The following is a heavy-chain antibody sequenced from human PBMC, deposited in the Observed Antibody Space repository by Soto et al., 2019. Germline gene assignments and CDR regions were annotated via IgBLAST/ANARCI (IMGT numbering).Heavy chain of an antibody. V-gene: IGHV4-39*01. J-gene: IGHJ5*02. CDR3: ARPRAVAYNWFDP. Sequence: PSETLSLTCTVSGGSISSSSYYWGWIRQPPGKGLGWIGSIYYSGSTYYNPSLKSRVTISVDTSKNQFSLKLSSVTAADTAVYYCARPRAVAYNWFDPWGQGTLVTVSS. D-gene: IGHD6-19*01. CDR1: GGSISSSSYY. CDR2: IYYSGST.